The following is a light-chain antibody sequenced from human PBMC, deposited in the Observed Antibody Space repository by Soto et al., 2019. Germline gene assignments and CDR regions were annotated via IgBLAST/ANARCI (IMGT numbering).Light chain of an antibody. CDR3: QQSSTWPLT. CDR1: QSLSKS. V-gene: IGKV3-11*01. Sequence: EIVLTQSPATLSLSPGESATLSCRASQSLSKSLVWDQQKRGQAPRLLIDGASNRATGIPARFSGSRSGTDLTFYISSLVPEDFAVYFCQQSSTWPLTLGGGTKVENK. CDR2: GAS. J-gene: IGKJ4*02.